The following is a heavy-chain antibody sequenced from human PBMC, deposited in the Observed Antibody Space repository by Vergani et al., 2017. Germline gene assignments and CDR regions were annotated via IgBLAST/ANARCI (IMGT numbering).Heavy chain of an antibody. CDR2: IWYDGSNK. CDR3: ARDADTAMVVYYFDY. D-gene: IGHD5-18*01. J-gene: IGHJ4*02. CDR1: GFTFSSYG. V-gene: IGHV3-33*01. Sequence: VQLVESGGGVVQPGRSLRLSCAASGFTFSSYGMHWVRQAPGKGLEWVAVIWYDGSNKYYADSVKGRFTISRDNSKNTLYLQMNSLRAEDTAVYYCARDADTAMVVYYFDYWGQGTLVTVSS.